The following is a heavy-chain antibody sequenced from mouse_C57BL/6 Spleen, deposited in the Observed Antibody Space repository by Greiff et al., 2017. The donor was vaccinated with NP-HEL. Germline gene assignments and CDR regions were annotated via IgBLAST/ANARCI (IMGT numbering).Heavy chain of an antibody. CDR2: IRSKSNNYAT. CDR3: VRSYYSNYVGAMDY. J-gene: IGHJ4*01. Sequence: EVKLVESGGGLVQPKGSLKLSCAASGFSFNTYAMNWVRQAPGKGLEWVARIRSKSNNYATYYADSVKDRFTISRDDSESMLYLQMNNLKTEDTAMYYCVRSYYSNYVGAMDYWGQGTSVTVSS. CDR1: GFSFNTYA. V-gene: IGHV10-1*01. D-gene: IGHD2-5*01.